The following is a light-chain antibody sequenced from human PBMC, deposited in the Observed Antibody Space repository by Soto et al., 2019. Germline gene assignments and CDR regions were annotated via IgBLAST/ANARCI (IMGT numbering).Light chain of an antibody. J-gene: IGKJ1*01. Sequence: EIVLIQSPATLSLSPGERATLSCRASQSVSSNLAWYQQKPGQAPRLLIYGASTRATGIPARFSGSGSGTEFTLTISSLQSEDFAVYYCQQYNNWPLFGQGTKVDIK. V-gene: IGKV3-15*01. CDR3: QQYNNWPL. CDR1: QSVSSN. CDR2: GAS.